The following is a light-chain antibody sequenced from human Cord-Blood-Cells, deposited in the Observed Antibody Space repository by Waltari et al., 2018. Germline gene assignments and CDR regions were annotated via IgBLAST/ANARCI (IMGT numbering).Light chain of an antibody. J-gene: IGLJ2*01. CDR2: DVS. CDR3: CSYAGSYTVV. CDR1: SSDVGGSNY. Sequence: QSALTQPRSVSGSPGQSVTISCTGTSSDVGGSNYVSWYQQHPGKAPKLMIYDVSKWPSGVPDRFSGSKSGNTASLTISGLQAEDEADYYCCSYAGSYTVVFGGGTKLTVL. V-gene: IGLV2-11*01.